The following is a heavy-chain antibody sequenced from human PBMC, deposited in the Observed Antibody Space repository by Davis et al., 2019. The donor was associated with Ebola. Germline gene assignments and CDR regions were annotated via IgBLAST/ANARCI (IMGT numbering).Heavy chain of an antibody. V-gene: IGHV1-8*02. J-gene: IGHJ6*02. Sequence: ASVKVSCKASGYAFTSYDINWVRHATGHGLEWMGWMNPNSGNTGYVEKFQGRVTMTRNTSTSTAYMELSSLRSEDTAVYYCVRSRVRGYYNGLEVRGQGTTVSVSS. D-gene: IGHD3-16*01. CDR2: MNPNSGNT. CDR3: VRSRVRGYYNGLEV. CDR1: GYAFTSYD.